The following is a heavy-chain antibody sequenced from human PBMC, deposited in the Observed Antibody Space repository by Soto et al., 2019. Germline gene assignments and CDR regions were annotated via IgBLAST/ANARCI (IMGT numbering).Heavy chain of an antibody. D-gene: IGHD6-13*01. CDR1: GFTFSSYG. Sequence: GGSLRLSCAASGFTFSSYGMHWVRQAPGKGLEWVAVISYDGSNKYYADSVKGRFTISRDNSKNTLYLQMNSLRAEETAVYYCAKAYTLSSSWYEGHHYYYGMDVWGQGTTVTVSS. CDR3: AKAYTLSSSWYEGHHYYYGMDV. J-gene: IGHJ6*02. V-gene: IGHV3-30*18. CDR2: ISYDGSNK.